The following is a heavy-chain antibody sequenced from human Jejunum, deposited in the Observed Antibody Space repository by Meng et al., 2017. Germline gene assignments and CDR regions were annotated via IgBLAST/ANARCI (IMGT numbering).Heavy chain of an antibody. D-gene: IGHD2-15*01. V-gene: IGHV4-4*07. Sequence: QVQRQESGPGLVKPSETLSLTCTVPGGSISGYYWSWIRQPAGKGLEWIGRMSTSGTTNYNPSLNSRVTMSVDTSKRHFSLNVTSVTAADTAVYFCARENPLTGGSSRVLDYWGQGTLVTVSS. J-gene: IGHJ4*02. CDR2: MSTSGTT. CDR3: ARENPLTGGSSRVLDY. CDR1: GGSISGYY.